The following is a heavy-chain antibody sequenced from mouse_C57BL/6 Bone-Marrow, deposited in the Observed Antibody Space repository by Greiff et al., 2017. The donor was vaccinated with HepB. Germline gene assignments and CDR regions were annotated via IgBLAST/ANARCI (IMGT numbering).Heavy chain of an antibody. J-gene: IGHJ2*01. Sequence: QVQLQQPGAELVKPGASVKLSCKASGYTFTSYWMHWVKQRPGQGLEWIGMIHPNSGSTNYNEKFKSKATLTVDKSSSTAYMQLSSLTSEDSAVYYCASSIYYYGSSYFDYWGQGTTLTVSS. V-gene: IGHV1-64*01. CDR1: GYTFTSYW. D-gene: IGHD1-1*01. CDR2: IHPNSGST. CDR3: ASSIYYYGSSYFDY.